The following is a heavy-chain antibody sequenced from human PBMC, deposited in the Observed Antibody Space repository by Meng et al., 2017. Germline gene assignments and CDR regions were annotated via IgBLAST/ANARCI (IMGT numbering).Heavy chain of an antibody. J-gene: IGHJ4*02. Sequence: VKLVEVGGGLVKPGGSLSSSCAASGFTFSSYSMNWFRQAPGKGLEWVSSISSSSSYIYYADSVKGRFTISRDNAKNSLYLQMNSLRAEDTAVYYCARVLSSSGWSEIDYWGQGTLVTVSS. V-gene: IGHV3-21*01. CDR3: ARVLSSSGWSEIDY. CDR1: GFTFSSYS. D-gene: IGHD6-19*01. CDR2: ISSSSSYI.